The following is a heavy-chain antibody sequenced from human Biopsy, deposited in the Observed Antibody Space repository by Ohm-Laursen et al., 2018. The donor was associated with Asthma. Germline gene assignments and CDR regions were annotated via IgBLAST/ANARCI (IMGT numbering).Heavy chain of an antibody. CDR1: GYTFTGYY. J-gene: IGHJ5*02. V-gene: IGHV1-2*06. CDR3: AREGITGTTAWFDP. Sequence: GASVKVSCKVSGYTFTGYYMHWVRQAPGQGLEWMGRINPNSGGTNYAQKFQGRVTMTRDTSISTAYMELSRLRSDDTAVYYCAREGITGTTAWFDPWDQGTLVTVSS. CDR2: INPNSGGT. D-gene: IGHD1-7*01.